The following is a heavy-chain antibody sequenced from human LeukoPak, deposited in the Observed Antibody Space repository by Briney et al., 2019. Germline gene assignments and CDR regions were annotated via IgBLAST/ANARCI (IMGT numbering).Heavy chain of an antibody. V-gene: IGHV4-59*01. CDR2: IYYSGST. Sequence: SETLSLTCTVSGGSISSYCWSWIRQPPGKGLEWIGYIYYSGSTNYNPSLKSRVTISVDTSKNQFSPKLSSVTAADTAVYYCARSYYYGSGRWFDPWGQGTLVTVSS. CDR1: GGSISSYC. CDR3: ARSYYYGSGRWFDP. J-gene: IGHJ5*02. D-gene: IGHD3-10*01.